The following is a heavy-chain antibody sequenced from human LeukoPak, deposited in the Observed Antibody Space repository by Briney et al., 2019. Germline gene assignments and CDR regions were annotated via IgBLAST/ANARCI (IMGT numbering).Heavy chain of an antibody. D-gene: IGHD5-12*01. CDR3: TRDHPIVATSN. J-gene: IGHJ4*02. CDR2: IRSKAYGGTT. CDR1: GFTFGDYA. Sequence: SGRSLRLSCTASGFTFGDYAMSWVRQAPGKGLEWGGFIRSKAYGGTTEYAASVKGRFTISRDDSKSIAYLQMNSLKTEDTAVYYCTRDHPIVATSNWGQGTLVTVSS. V-gene: IGHV3-49*04.